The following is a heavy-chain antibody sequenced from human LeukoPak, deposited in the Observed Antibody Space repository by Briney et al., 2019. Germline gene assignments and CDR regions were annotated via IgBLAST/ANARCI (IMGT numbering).Heavy chain of an antibody. J-gene: IGHJ3*02. CDR3: ARRAEWFSWTRLDAFDI. CDR2: FNHIYGTT. V-gene: IGHV1-69*01. D-gene: IGHD3-3*01. CDR1: GGSLKNFA. Sequence: SVKVSCKASGGSLKNFAISWVRQAPGQGPEWMGGFNHIYGTTNYVQKFQGRVTITVDDSTNIAYLDLSSLRSDDTALYYCARRAEWFSWTRLDAFDIWGQGTMVTASS.